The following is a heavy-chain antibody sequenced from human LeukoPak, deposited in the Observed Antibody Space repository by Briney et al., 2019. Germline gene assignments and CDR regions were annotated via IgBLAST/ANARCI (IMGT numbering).Heavy chain of an antibody. J-gene: IGHJ4*02. V-gene: IGHV3-23*01. Sequence: PGGSLRLSCAASGFTFTTYATRWVRQAPGKGLEWVSAISGSGSGTYYADSVKGRVTISRDNSKNTLYLQMNSLRAEDTAVYYCAKDDPVARYWGQGTLVTVSS. CDR3: AKDDPVARY. D-gene: IGHD5-12*01. CDR1: GFTFTTYA. CDR2: ISGSGSGT.